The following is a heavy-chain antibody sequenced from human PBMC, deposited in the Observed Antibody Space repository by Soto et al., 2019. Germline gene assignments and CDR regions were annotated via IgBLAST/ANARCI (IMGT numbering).Heavy chain of an antibody. V-gene: IGHV3-23*01. J-gene: IGHJ6*03. Sequence: GGSLRLSCAASGFTFSSYAMSWVRQAPGKGLEWVSAISGSGGSTYYADSVKGRFTISRDNSKNTLYLQMNSLRAEDTAVYYCAEGRQQLAYYYYYYMDVWGKGTTVTVSS. CDR2: ISGSGGST. CDR1: GFTFSSYA. CDR3: AEGRQQLAYYYYYYMDV. D-gene: IGHD6-13*01.